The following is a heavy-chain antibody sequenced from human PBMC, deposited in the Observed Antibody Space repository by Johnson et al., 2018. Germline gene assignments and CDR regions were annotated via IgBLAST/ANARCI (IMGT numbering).Heavy chain of an antibody. Sequence: QVQLVQSGGGVVEPGRSLRLYCGASGFTFSSYGMHWVRQAPGKGLEWVAVIWHDGSKKYYADPVTGRFTISRDNSKNTLYLQMNSLRAEETSVYYCAKDHQYFYDSSGYFAYYYYMDVWGKGTTVTVSS. CDR1: GFTFSSYG. D-gene: IGHD3-22*01. J-gene: IGHJ6*03. CDR2: IWHDGSKK. CDR3: AKDHQYFYDSSGYFAYYYYMDV. V-gene: IGHV3-33*06.